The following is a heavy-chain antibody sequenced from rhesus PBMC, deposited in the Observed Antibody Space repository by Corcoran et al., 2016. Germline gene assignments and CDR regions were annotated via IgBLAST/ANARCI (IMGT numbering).Heavy chain of an antibody. CDR1: GYSISSGYY. CDR3: ARVGSSWSEWDTVGTEWYFDL. CDR2: IYGSRGSN. J-gene: IGHJ2*01. Sequence: QVQLQESGPGLVKPSETLSLTCAVSGYSISSGYYWVWIRPPSGKGLEWSGCIYGSRGSNYLNPSRKSRVTLSVDTSKNQFSLKLSSVTAADTAVYYCARVGSSWSEWDTVGTEWYFDLWGPGTPITISS. V-gene: IGHV4S14*01. D-gene: IGHD5-42*01.